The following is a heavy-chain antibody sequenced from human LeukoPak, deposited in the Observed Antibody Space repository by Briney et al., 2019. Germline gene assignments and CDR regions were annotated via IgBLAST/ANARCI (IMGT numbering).Heavy chain of an antibody. J-gene: IGHJ3*02. CDR1: GLRFSNYG. D-gene: IGHD5-18*01. CDR3: AKVRVDTAMVDAFDI. Sequence: PGGSLRLSCAASGLRFSNYGMHWVRQAPGKGLEWVAFIRFDGSSKYFADSVKGRFIISRDNFQNTLILQMNNLKVGDTAVYYCAKVRVDTAMVDAFDIWGQGTRVVVSS. V-gene: IGHV3-30*02. CDR2: IRFDGSSK.